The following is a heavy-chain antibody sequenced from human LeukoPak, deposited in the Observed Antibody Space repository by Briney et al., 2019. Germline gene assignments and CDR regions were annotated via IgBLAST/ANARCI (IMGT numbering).Heavy chain of an antibody. Sequence: PGRSLRLSYAASGFTFSSYSMNWVRQAPGKGLERVSSISSSSSYIYYADSVKGRFTISRDNAKNSLYLQMNSLRAEDTAVYYCARDPPCSGGSCYSDYWGQGTLVTVSS. D-gene: IGHD2-15*01. CDR3: ARDPPCSGGSCYSDY. J-gene: IGHJ4*02. V-gene: IGHV3-21*01. CDR2: ISSSSSYI. CDR1: GFTFSSYS.